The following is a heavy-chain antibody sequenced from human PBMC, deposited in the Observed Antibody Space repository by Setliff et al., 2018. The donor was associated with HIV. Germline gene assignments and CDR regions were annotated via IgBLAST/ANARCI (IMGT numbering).Heavy chain of an antibody. CDR2: IVVGSGNT. Sequence: SVKVSCKASRFTFTSAAVQWVRQARGQRPEWIGWIVVGSGNTKYAQRFQERVTITRDMSTRTAYMELSRLRSEDTAVYYCAVDLGDYYYDTTDYYYGGGLGYWGQGTLVTVSS. CDR1: RFTFTSAA. V-gene: IGHV1-58*01. J-gene: IGHJ4*02. D-gene: IGHD3-22*01. CDR3: AVDLGDYYYDTTDYYYGGGLGY.